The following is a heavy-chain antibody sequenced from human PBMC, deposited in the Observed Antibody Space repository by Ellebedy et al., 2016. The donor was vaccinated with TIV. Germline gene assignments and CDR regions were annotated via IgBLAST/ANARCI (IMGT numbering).Heavy chain of an antibody. J-gene: IGHJ6*02. Sequence: GESLKISCAASGFTFSSYSMNWVRQAPGKGLEWVSSISSSSSYIYYADSVKGRFTISRDNAKNSLYLQMNSLRAEDTAVYYCARELGSSWYGGYYYGMDVWGQGTTVTVSS. CDR1: GFTFSSYS. CDR3: ARELGSSWYGGYYYGMDV. D-gene: IGHD6-13*01. CDR2: ISSSSSYI. V-gene: IGHV3-21*01.